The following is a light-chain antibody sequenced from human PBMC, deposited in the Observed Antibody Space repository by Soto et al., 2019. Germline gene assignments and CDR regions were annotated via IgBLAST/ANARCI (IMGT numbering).Light chain of an antibody. V-gene: IGKV1-5*01. Sequence: DIPLTQSPSTLSASVGDRITITCRASQSIGTWLAWYQHRPGEGPKLLIHDAPSLESGVPSRFSGSGSATEFSLTISSLESGDSGTYHCQQYATYAPSTFGQGTKVEIK. CDR3: QQYATYAPST. J-gene: IGKJ1*01. CDR2: DAP. CDR1: QSIGTW.